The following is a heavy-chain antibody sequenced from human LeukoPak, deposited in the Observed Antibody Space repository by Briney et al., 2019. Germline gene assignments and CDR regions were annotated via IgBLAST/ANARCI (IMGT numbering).Heavy chain of an antibody. V-gene: IGHV1-69*04. D-gene: IGHD3-22*01. J-gene: IGHJ3*02. CDR1: GGTFSSYA. Sequence: SVKVSCKASGGTFSSYAISWVRQAPGQGLEWMGRIIPILGIANYAQKFQGRVMITADKSTSTAYMELSSLRSEDTAVYYCARVGRSGYQDAFDIWGQGTMVTVSS. CDR2: IIPILGIA. CDR3: ARVGRSGYQDAFDI.